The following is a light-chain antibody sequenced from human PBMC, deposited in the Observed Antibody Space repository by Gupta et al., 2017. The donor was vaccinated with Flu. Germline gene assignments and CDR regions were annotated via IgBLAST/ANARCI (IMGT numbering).Light chain of an antibody. Sequence: IVMTQTPLSLPVTLGQPASISCRSSQSLLHSDGNTYLSWLHQRPGQPPRLLIYKISERFSGVPDRFTGSGAGTDFTLKISRVEPDDVGVYYCLQDTQLRTFGQGTKVEIK. CDR2: KIS. CDR3: LQDTQLRT. J-gene: IGKJ1*01. CDR1: QSLLHSDGNTY. V-gene: IGKV2-24*01.